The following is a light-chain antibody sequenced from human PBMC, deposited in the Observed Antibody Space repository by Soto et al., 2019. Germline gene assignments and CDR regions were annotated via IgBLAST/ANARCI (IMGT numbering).Light chain of an antibody. V-gene: IGLV7-46*01. J-gene: IGLJ2*01. CDR1: PGAVTSGHY. Sequence: SVVTQEPSLTVSPGGTGTRTCGSSPGAVTSGHYPYWFQQKPGHAPRTLIYDTSNKHSWTPARFSVSILGGKAALTISCAQAGDEAEYYCLLSYSGARVFCGGTK. CDR2: DTS. CDR3: LLSYSGARV.